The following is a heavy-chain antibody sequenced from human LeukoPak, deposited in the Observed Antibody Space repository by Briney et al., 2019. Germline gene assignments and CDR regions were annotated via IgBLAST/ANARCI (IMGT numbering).Heavy chain of an antibody. D-gene: IGHD2-15*01. J-gene: IGHJ4*02. CDR2: ISSSSSYI. V-gene: IGHV3-21*01. CDR3: ASDLGYCSGGSCDSEY. CDR1: GFTFSSYS. Sequence: GGSLRLSCAPSGFTFSSYSMNWVRQAPGKGLEWVSSISSSSSYIYYADSVKGRFTISRDNAKNSLYLQMNSLRAEDTAVYYCASDLGYCSGGSCDSEYWGQGTLVTVPS.